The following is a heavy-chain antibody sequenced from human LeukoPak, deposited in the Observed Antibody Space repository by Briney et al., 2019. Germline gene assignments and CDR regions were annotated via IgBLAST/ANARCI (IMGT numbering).Heavy chain of an antibody. Sequence: SETLSLTCTVSGGSISSYYWSWIRQPPGKGLEWIGYINYSGSTNYNPSLKSRVTMSVDTPKNQFSLKLSSVTAADTAMYYCARGPYYYDSSGYSNFDYWGQGTLVTVSS. V-gene: IGHV4-59*01. CDR1: GGSISSYY. J-gene: IGHJ4*02. CDR3: ARGPYYYDSSGYSNFDY. CDR2: INYSGST. D-gene: IGHD3-22*01.